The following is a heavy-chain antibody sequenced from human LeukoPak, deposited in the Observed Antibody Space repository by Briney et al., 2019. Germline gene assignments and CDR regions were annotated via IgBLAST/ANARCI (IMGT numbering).Heavy chain of an antibody. D-gene: IGHD3-3*01. CDR2: INPNSGGT. V-gene: IGHV1-2*02. CDR1: GYTFTGYF. Sequence: GASVKVSFKASGYTFTGYFIHWVRQAPGQGLEWMGWINPNSGGTNYAQKFQGRVAMTRDASISTAYMELSRLRSDDTAAVYYCARTYDFWSGYANLAYWGQGTLVTVSS. J-gene: IGHJ4*02. CDR3: ARTYDFWSGYANLAY.